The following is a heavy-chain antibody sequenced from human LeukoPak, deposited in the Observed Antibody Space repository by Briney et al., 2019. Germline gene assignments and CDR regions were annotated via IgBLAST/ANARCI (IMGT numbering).Heavy chain of an antibody. CDR1: GFTFSDYY. CDR3: ARRPVTGRSFDY. Sequence: GGSLRLSCAVSGFTFSDYYMSWIRQAPGKGLEWVSYISSSATTIYYADSVKGRFTVSRDNAKNSLYLQMNSLRAEDTAVYYCARRPVTGRSFDYWGQGTLVTVSS. V-gene: IGHV3-11*04. J-gene: IGHJ4*02. CDR2: ISSSATTI. D-gene: IGHD4-17*01.